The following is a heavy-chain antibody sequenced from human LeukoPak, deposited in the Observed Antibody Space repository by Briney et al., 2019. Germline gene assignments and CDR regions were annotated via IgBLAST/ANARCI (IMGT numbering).Heavy chain of an antibody. CDR1: GYTFTSYG. V-gene: IGHV1-18*01. CDR2: ISAYNGNT. D-gene: IGHD1-26*01. J-gene: IGHJ2*01. Sequence: AASVKVSCKASGYTFTSYGISWVRLAPGQGLEWMGWISAYNGNTNYAQKLQGRVTMTTDTSTSTAYMELRSLRSDDTAVYYCARGAGSYYELSWYFDLWGRGTLVTVSS. CDR3: ARGAGSYYELSWYFDL.